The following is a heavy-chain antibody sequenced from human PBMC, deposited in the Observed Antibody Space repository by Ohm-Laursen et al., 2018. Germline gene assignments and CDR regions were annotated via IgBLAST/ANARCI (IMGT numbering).Heavy chain of an antibody. CDR3: AKLGDDSAYGGY. V-gene: IGHV3-23*01. Sequence: LSLTCAVYGGSFSGYYWSWVRQAPGKGLEWVAAISSSGGHTYYADSVTGRVSISRDNSKNTVSLQMDRLRDDDTAVYYCAKLGDDSAYGGYWGQGTLVTVSS. J-gene: IGHJ4*02. D-gene: IGHD5-12*01. CDR1: GGSFSGYY. CDR2: ISSSGGHT.